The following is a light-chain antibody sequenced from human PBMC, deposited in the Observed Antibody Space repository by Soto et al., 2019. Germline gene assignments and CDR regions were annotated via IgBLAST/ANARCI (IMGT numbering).Light chain of an antibody. V-gene: IGKV3-11*01. J-gene: IGKJ4*02. Sequence: EIVLTQSPATLSLSPGERATLYCRASQSVSSYLAWYQQKPGQAPRLLIYDASNRATGIPARFSGSGSGTDFTLTIRCLEPEDFAVYYCQQRSNWRALTFGGGTKVEIK. CDR2: DAS. CDR1: QSVSSY. CDR3: QQRSNWRALT.